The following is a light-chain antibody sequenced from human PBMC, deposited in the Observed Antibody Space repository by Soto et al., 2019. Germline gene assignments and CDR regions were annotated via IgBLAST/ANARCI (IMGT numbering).Light chain of an antibody. J-gene: IGLJ2*01. CDR2: DVS. CDR1: SSDVGAYNS. CDR3: SSYTSSSTHVV. V-gene: IGLV2-14*01. Sequence: QSVLTQPASVSGSPGQSITISCTGSSSDVGAYNSVSWYQQHPGKAPKLMVYDVSYRPSGVSNRFSGSKSGNTASLTISGLQAEDEADYYCSSYTSSSTHVVFAGGTQLTVL.